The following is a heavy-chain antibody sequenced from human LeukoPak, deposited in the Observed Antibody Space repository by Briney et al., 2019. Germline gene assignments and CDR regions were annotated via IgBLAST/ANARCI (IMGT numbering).Heavy chain of an antibody. CDR2: IKSDGSST. V-gene: IGHV3-74*01. CDR1: GFTFSDYW. D-gene: IGHD5-24*01. J-gene: IGHJ4*02. CDR3: ARGARDGYNL. Sequence: PGGSLRLSCAASGFTFSDYWMHWVRQAPGKGLVWVSRIKSDGSSTSYADSVKGRFTISRDNAKNTLYLQMNSLTAEDTAVYYWARGARDGYNLWGQGTLVTASP.